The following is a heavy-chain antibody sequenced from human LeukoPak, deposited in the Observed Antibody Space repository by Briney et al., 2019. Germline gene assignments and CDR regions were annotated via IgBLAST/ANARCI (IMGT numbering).Heavy chain of an antibody. CDR1: GGSIRSNSDY. Sequence: SETLSLTCTVSGGSIRSNSDYWGWLRQPPGRGGEGIGSIFFGGTTSYTPSLRSRVPISVDTSNTQFPLEVRSVTATDTAVFFCARHKNYGGRDSFDIWGRGTMITVSS. D-gene: IGHD4-23*01. J-gene: IGHJ3*02. CDR2: IFFGGTT. CDR3: ARHKNYGGRDSFDI. V-gene: IGHV4-39*01.